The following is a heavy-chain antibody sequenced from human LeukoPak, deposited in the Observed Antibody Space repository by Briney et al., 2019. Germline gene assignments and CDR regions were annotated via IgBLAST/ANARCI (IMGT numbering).Heavy chain of an antibody. V-gene: IGHV3-74*01. Sequence: QTGGSLRLSCAASGFPFDEYAMHWVRHAPGKGPMWVSRICPDGTVTNYADSVKARFIISRDNARNTVYLQMNSLRVEDTAVYYCVRDFRSADYWGQGALVTVSS. J-gene: IGHJ4*02. CDR1: GFPFDEYA. CDR3: VRDFRSADY. CDR2: ICPDGTVT.